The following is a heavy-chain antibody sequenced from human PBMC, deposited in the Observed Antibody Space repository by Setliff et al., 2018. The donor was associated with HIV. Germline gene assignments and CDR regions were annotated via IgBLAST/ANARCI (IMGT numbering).Heavy chain of an antibody. V-gene: IGHV3-11*04. D-gene: IGHD3-3*02. CDR2: ISSSSTTV. J-gene: IGHJ6*03. Sequence: GGSLRLSCAASGFTVSDTHMTWVRQAPGKGLEWVSYISSSSTTVYYADSVKGRFTISRDNAKNSLILQMSSLRAEDTAVYFCTRETIFYYYMDVWGKGTAVTVSS. CDR3: TRETIFYYYMDV. CDR1: GFTVSDTH.